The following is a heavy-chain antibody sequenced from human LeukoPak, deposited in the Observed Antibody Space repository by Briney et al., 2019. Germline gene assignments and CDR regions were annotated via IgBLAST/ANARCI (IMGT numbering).Heavy chain of an antibody. V-gene: IGHV3-43D*03. Sequence: PGGSLRLSCAASGFTFSSYAMSWVRQAPGKGLEWVSLISWDGGSTYYADSVKGRFTISRDNSKNSLYLQMNSLRAEDTAVYYCATQQLIWSAGAFDIWGQGTMVTVSS. CDR1: GFTFSSYA. J-gene: IGHJ3*02. CDR3: ATQQLIWSAGAFDI. CDR2: ISWDGGST. D-gene: IGHD6-13*01.